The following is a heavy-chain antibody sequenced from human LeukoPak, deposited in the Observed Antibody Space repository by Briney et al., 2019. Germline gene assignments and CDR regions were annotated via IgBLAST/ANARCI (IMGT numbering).Heavy chain of an antibody. CDR2: ISSSGSTI. J-gene: IGHJ4*02. D-gene: IGHD3-22*01. CDR1: GFTFSDYY. CDR3: AREYYYDSSGYVRY. Sequence: GGSLRLSCAASGFTFSDYYMSWIRQAPGKGREWVSYISSSGSTIHYADSVKGRFTISRDNAKNSLYLQMNRLRAEDTAVYYCAREYYYDSSGYVRYWGQGTLVTVSS. V-gene: IGHV3-11*01.